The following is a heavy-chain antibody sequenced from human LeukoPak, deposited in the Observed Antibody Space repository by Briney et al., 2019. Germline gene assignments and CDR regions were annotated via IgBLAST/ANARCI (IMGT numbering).Heavy chain of an antibody. CDR2: IYHSGST. D-gene: IGHD5-24*01. CDR3: AGQEMATIYNWFDP. CDR1: GGSISSGGYS. V-gene: IGHV4-30-2*01. J-gene: IGHJ5*02. Sequence: SQTLSLTCAVSGGSISSGGYSWSWIRQPPGKGLEWIGYIYHSGSTYYNPSLKSRVTISVDRSKNQFSLKPSSVTAADTAVYYCAGQEMATIYNWFDPWGQGTLVTVSS.